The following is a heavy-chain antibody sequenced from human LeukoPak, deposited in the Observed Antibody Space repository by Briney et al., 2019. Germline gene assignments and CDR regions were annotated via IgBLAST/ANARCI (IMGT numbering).Heavy chain of an antibody. CDR3: AANFDF. Sequence: GRSLRLSCAASGFTFSNYGMHWVRQAPGKGLEWVAIIWYDGSNKYCADSVKGRFTISKDNSKNTLYLEMNSLRAEDTAVYYCAANFDFWGQGTLVTVSS. CDR1: GFTFSNYG. D-gene: IGHD2-8*01. CDR2: IWYDGSNK. J-gene: IGHJ4*02. V-gene: IGHV3-33*01.